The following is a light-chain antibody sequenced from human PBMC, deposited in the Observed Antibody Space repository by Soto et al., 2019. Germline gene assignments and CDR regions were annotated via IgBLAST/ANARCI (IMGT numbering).Light chain of an antibody. J-gene: IGLJ3*02. CDR3: QSYDSSLSGWV. CDR2: GNS. Sequence: QSVLTQPPSVSGAPGQRVTISCTGSSSNIGAGYDVHWYQQLPGTAPKLLIYGNSTRPSGVPDRFSGSKSGTSASLAITGLQAEYEADYYCQSYDSSLSGWVFGGGTKLTVL. CDR1: SSNIGAGYD. V-gene: IGLV1-40*01.